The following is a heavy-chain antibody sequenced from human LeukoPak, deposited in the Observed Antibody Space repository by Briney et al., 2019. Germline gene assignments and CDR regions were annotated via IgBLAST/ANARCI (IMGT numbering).Heavy chain of an antibody. V-gene: IGHV3-33*01. Sequence: PGRSLTLSCAASRFTFSSYGMHWVRQAPGKGREWVASIWYGGSKKYHADSVKGRFTISRDNSKNTLYMQMNSLRAEDTAVYYCARGGSPPEALGDAFDIWGQGTMVTVSS. CDR1: RFTFSSYG. CDR2: IWYGGSKK. CDR3: ARGGSPPEALGDAFDI. D-gene: IGHD1-26*01. J-gene: IGHJ3*02.